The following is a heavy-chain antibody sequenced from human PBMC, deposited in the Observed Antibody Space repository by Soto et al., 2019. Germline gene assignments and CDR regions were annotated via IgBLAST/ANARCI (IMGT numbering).Heavy chain of an antibody. CDR2: ISAHNGNT. Sequence: QVHLVQSGAEVKKPGASLKVSCKCSGYDFTTYGITWVRHAPGQGLEWMAWISAHNGNTDNAQKLQGRVTVTRDTPTSTVYMELRSPRSDDPAVYYCARGRDGDYWGQGALVTVSS. V-gene: IGHV1-18*01. CDR1: GYDFTTYG. D-gene: IGHD6-6*01. CDR3: ARGRDGDY. J-gene: IGHJ4*02.